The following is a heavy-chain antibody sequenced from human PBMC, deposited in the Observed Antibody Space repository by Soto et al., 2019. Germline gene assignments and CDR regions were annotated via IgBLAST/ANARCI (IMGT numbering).Heavy chain of an antibody. CDR1: GFTFSSYA. CDR2: ISGSGGST. CDR3: AKENWNYVRYGMDV. V-gene: IGHV3-23*01. J-gene: IGHJ6*02. Sequence: LRLSFAASGFTFSSYAMSWVRQAPGKGLEWVSAISGSGGSTYYADSVKGRFTISRDNSKNTLYLQMNSLRAEDTAVYYCAKENWNYVRYGMDVWGQGTTVTVSS. D-gene: IGHD1-7*01.